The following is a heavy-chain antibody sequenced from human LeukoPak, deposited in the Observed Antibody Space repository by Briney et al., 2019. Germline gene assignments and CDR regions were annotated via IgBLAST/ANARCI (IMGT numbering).Heavy chain of an antibody. J-gene: IGHJ3*02. CDR3: ARHDRIGYGSGYYSDI. V-gene: IGHV5-51*01. CDR2: IYPGDSDT. CDR1: GYSFTSYW. Sequence: GESLKISYKGSGYSFTSYWIGWVRQLPGKGLEWMGIIYPGDSDTRYSPSFQGQVTISADKSISTAYLQWSSLKASDTAMYYCARHDRIGYGSGYYSDIWGQGTMVTVSS. D-gene: IGHD3-22*01.